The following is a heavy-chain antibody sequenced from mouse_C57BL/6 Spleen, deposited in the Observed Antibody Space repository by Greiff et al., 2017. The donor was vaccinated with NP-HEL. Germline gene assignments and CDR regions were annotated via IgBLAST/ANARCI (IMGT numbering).Heavy chain of an antibody. J-gene: IGHJ3*01. D-gene: IGHD3-1*01. Sequence: VQRVESGPGLVQPSQSLSITCTVSGFSLTSYGVHWVRQSPGKGLEWLGVIWRGGSTDYNAAFMSRLSITKDNSKSQVFFKMNSLQADDTAIYYCAKHEGTAQATMAYWGQGTLVTVSA. CDR3: AKHEGTAQATMAY. CDR2: IWRGGST. CDR1: GFSLTSYG. V-gene: IGHV2-5*01.